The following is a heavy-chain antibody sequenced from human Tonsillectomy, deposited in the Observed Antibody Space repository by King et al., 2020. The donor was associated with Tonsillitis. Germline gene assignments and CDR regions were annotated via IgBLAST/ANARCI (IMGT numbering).Heavy chain of an antibody. V-gene: IGHV3-21*01. CDR1: GFTFSSYS. D-gene: IGHD1-26*01. CDR2: ISSSSSYI. Sequence: DVQLVESGGGLVKPGGSLRLSCAASGFTFSSYSMNWVRQAPGKGREWVSSISSSSSYIYYADSVKGRFTISRDNAKNSLYLQMNSLRAEDTAVYYCARDYGGGSYLDYWGQGTLVTVSS. CDR3: ARDYGGGSYLDY. J-gene: IGHJ4*02.